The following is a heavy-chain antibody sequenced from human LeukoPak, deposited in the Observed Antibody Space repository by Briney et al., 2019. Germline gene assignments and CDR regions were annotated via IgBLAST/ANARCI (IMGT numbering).Heavy chain of an antibody. V-gene: IGHV1-46*01. CDR2: INPSGGRK. CDR3: ARDKRGCSSTSCYTSFYYYYGMDV. CDR1: GYTFTSYY. Sequence: ASVKVSCKASGYTFTSYYMHWVRQAPGQGLEWMGMINPSGGRKSYAQKFQGRVTMTRDTSTSTVYMELSSLRSEDTAVYYCARDKRGCSSTSCYTSFYYYYGMDVWGKGTTATVSS. J-gene: IGHJ6*04. D-gene: IGHD2-2*02.